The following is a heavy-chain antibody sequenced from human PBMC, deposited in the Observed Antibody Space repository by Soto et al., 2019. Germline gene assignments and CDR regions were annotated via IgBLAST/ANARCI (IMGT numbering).Heavy chain of an antibody. J-gene: IGHJ6*02. D-gene: IGHD2-15*01. Sequence: QVQLVESGGGVVQPGRSLRLSCAASGFTFSSYGMHWVRQAPGKGLEWVAVISYDGSNKYYADSVKGRFTISRDNSKNTLYLQMNSLRAEDTAGYYCAKDGGEHGVVTPRDYYYYGMDVWGQGTTVTVSS. CDR1: GFTFSSYG. CDR2: ISYDGSNK. CDR3: AKDGGEHGVVTPRDYYYYGMDV. V-gene: IGHV3-30*18.